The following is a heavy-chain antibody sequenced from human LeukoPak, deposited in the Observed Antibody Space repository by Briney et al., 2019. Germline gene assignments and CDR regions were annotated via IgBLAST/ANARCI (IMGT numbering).Heavy chain of an antibody. J-gene: IGHJ4*02. CDR1: GGSFSGYY. Sequence: SETLSLTCAVYGGSFSGYYWSWIRQPPGKGLEWIGEINHSGSTNYNPSLKSRVTISVDTPKNQFSLKLSSVTAADTAVYYCARRLWFGEGFDYWGQGALVTVSS. CDR2: INHSGST. CDR3: ARRLWFGEGFDY. V-gene: IGHV4-34*01. D-gene: IGHD3-10*01.